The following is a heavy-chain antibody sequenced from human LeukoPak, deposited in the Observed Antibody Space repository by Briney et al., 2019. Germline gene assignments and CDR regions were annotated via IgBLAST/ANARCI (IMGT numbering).Heavy chain of an antibody. CDR3: ARGVEMATITSGFDI. D-gene: IGHD5-24*01. Sequence: GASVKVSCKASGYTFTSYYMHWVRQAPGQGLEWMGIINPSGGSTSYAQEFQGRVTITADKSTSTAYMELSSLRSEDTAVYYCARGVEMATITSGFDIWGQGTMVTVSS. V-gene: IGHV1-46*01. CDR2: INPSGGST. CDR1: GYTFTSYY. J-gene: IGHJ3*02.